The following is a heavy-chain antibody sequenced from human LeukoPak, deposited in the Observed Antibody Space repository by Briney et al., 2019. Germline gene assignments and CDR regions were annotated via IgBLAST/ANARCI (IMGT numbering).Heavy chain of an antibody. V-gene: IGHV3-48*04. Sequence: GGSLRLSCAASGFTFNTYSMNWVRQAPGKGLEWISYISSTRPATYYIDSVKGRFTISRDNAKNSPYLQMNSLTAEDTAIYYCARDRNWAFDYWGQGILVTVSS. CDR1: GFTFNTYS. CDR2: ISSTRPAT. J-gene: IGHJ4*02. CDR3: ARDRNWAFDY. D-gene: IGHD7-27*01.